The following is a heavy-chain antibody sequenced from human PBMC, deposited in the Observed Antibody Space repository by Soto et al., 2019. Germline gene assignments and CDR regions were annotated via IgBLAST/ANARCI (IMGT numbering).Heavy chain of an antibody. CDR2: ISSTTNYI. V-gene: IGHV3-21*01. CDR1: GFTFTRYS. Sequence: GGSPRLSCAASGFTFTRYSMNWVRQAPGKGLEWVSSISSTTNYIYYADSMKGRFTVSRDNAKNSVYLDMNSLSAEDTAVYYCARESEDLTSNFDYWGQGTLVTVSS. J-gene: IGHJ4*02. CDR3: ARESEDLTSNFDY.